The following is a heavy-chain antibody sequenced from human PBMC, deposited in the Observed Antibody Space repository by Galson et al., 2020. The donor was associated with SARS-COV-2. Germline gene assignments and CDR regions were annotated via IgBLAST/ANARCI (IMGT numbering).Heavy chain of an antibody. J-gene: IGHJ4*02. CDR2: IYPGDSDT. Sequence: GESLKISCEASGYNFVASWIGWVRQVPGKGLEWMGIIYPGDSDTTYSLSFQGQVTISVDKSISTVYLHWSSLKPSDTAMYYCTRPRWTVAGSGVDFDYGGQGTLVTVSS. CDR3: TRPRWTVAGSGVDFDY. D-gene: IGHD6-19*01. V-gene: IGHV5-51*01. CDR1: GYNFVASW.